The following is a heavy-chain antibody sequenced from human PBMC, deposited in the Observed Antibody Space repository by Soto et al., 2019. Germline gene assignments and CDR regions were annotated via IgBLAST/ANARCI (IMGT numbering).Heavy chain of an antibody. D-gene: IGHD3-16*01. V-gene: IGHV4-39*01. CDR3: ARLQWGTYYYGMDV. J-gene: IGHJ6*02. Sequence: SETLSLTCTVSGGSISSSSYYWGWIRQPPGKGLEWFGSIYYSGSTYYNPSLKSRVTISVDTSKNQFSLKLSSVTAADTAVYYCARLQWGTYYYGMDVWGQGTTVTVSS. CDR2: IYYSGST. CDR1: GGSISSSSYY.